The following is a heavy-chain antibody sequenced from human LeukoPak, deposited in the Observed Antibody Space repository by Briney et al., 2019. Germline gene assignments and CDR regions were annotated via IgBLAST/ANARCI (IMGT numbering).Heavy chain of an antibody. CDR1: GGSISRYY. D-gene: IGHD5-12*01. CDR2: IFYSGST. V-gene: IGHV4-59*08. CDR3: ARRGYTTSGSHWFDP. Sequence: SETLSLTCSVSGGSISRYYWSWIRQPPGKGLEGIGYIFYSGSTIYNPSLRSRVTISVDTSKNQLPLKLTSVTAADTAVYYCARRGYTTSGSHWFDPWGQGTLVTVSS. J-gene: IGHJ5*02.